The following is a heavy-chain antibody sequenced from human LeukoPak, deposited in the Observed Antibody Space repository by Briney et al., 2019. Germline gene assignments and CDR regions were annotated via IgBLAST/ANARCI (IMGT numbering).Heavy chain of an antibody. Sequence: ASVKVSCKASGYTFTRYGISWVRQAPGQGLEWMGWISANIGNTNYAQKFQGRVTMATDPSTNTAYMELANLTSDDTGVYYCARSGPQYNWNDDYWGQGTLVTVSS. J-gene: IGHJ4*02. V-gene: IGHV1-18*01. CDR3: ARSGPQYNWNDDY. CDR1: GYTFTRYG. CDR2: ISANIGNT. D-gene: IGHD1-1*01.